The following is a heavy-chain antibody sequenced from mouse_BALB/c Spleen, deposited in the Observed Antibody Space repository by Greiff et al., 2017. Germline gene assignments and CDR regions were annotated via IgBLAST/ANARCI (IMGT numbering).Heavy chain of an antibody. CDR2: ILPGSGST. V-gene: IGHV1-9*01. CDR1: GYTFSSYW. D-gene: IGHD2-10*02. Sequence: LQESGAELMKPGASVKISCKATGYTFSSYWIEWVKQRPGHGLEWIGEILPGSGSTNYNEKFKGKATFTADTSSNTAYMQLSSLTSEDSAVYYCARGGYGNYDTTIDYWGQGTSVTVSS. CDR3: ARGGYGNYDTTIDY. J-gene: IGHJ4*01.